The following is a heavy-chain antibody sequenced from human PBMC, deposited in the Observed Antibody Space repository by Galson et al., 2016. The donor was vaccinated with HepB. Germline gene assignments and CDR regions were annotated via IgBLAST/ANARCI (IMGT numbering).Heavy chain of an antibody. Sequence: SLRLSCAASGFIFSSYAMSWVRQGPGKRLECVALISGSGTATYYSDSVKGRFTISRDNSKNTVYLQMKSLKAEEAAVYYCATRRPETAGGTLDSWGQGTLVAVSS. CDR3: ATRRPETAGGTLDS. CDR2: ISGSGTAT. CDR1: GFIFSSYA. D-gene: IGHD6-13*01. V-gene: IGHV3-23*01. J-gene: IGHJ4*02.